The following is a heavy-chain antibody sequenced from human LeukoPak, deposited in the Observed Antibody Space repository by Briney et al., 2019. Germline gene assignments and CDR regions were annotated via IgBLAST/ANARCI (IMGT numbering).Heavy chain of an antibody. Sequence: GGSLRLSCAASGFTVSSNYMSWVRQAPGKGLEWVSVIYSGGSTYYADSVKGRFTISRDNSKNTLYLQMSSLRAEDTAVYYCAREDSSSSLEYYYYGMDVWGQGTTVTVSS. CDR2: IYSGGST. J-gene: IGHJ6*02. CDR3: AREDSSSSLEYYYYGMDV. CDR1: GFTVSSNY. D-gene: IGHD6-6*01. V-gene: IGHV3-53*01.